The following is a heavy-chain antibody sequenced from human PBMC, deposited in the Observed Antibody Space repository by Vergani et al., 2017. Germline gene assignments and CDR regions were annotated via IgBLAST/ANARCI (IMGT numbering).Heavy chain of an antibody. D-gene: IGHD1-1*01. CDR2: IRPDGSAT. CDR3: VRLPRSPWSFDL. V-gene: IGHV3-7*01. Sequence: EVQLVESGGGLVQPGGSLRLSCAASGFSLSRFWMSWVRQAPEKGLEWVAHIRPDGSATSYVDSVKGQFTISSNNTKNSLSLQMSGLRVEDTAVYYCVRLPRSPWSFDLWGRGTLITVSS. J-gene: IGHJ2*01. CDR1: GFSLSRFW.